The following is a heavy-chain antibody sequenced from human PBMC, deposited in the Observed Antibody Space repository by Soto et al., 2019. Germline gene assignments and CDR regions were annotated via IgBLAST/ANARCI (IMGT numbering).Heavy chain of an antibody. J-gene: IGHJ4*02. CDR2: VFPGDSET. CDR3: ARRKLHCGGGSCHGTNALDY. D-gene: IGHD2-15*01. CDR1: GYTFTNYW. Sequence: GESLKISCQVSGYTFTNYWVAWVRQMPGKGLEWMGIVFPGDSETRYSPSFQGQVTFSADQSTSTAFLKWNSLRASDTAVYYCARRKLHCGGGSCHGTNALDYWGQGTKVTVSS. V-gene: IGHV5-51*01.